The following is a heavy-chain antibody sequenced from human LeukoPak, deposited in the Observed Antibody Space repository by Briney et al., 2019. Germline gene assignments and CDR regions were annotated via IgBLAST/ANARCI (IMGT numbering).Heavy chain of an antibody. CDR1: GYTFTSYA. V-gene: IGHV1-3*01. CDR3: ARMGVAGTRWFDP. J-gene: IGHJ5*02. CDR2: INAGNGNT. Sequence: GASVNVSCKASGYTFTSYAMHWVRQAPGQRLEWMGWINAGNGNTKYSQKFQGRVTITRDTSASTAYMELSSLRSEDTAVYYCARMGVAGTRWFDPWGQGTLVTVSS. D-gene: IGHD6-19*01.